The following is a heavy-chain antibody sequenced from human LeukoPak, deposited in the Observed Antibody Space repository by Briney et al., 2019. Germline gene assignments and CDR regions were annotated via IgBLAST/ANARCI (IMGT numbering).Heavy chain of an antibody. Sequence: PGRSLRLSCAASGFTFDDYAMHWVRQAPGKGLEWVSGISWNSGSIGYADSVKGRFTISRDNAKNSLYLQMNSLGAEDTALYYCAKDITMVRVLVFSNWGQGTLVTVSS. V-gene: IGHV3-9*01. CDR3: AKDITMVRVLVFSN. J-gene: IGHJ4*02. CDR2: ISWNSGSI. D-gene: IGHD3-10*01. CDR1: GFTFDDYA.